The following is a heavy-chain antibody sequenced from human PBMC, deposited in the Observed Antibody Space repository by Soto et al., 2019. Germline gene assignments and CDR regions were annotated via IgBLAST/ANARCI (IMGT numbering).Heavy chain of an antibody. Sequence: EVQLVESGGDLVQPGGSLRLSCAASGFTFSSYWTHWVRQVPGKGLVWVSRISSDGSSTNYADSVRGRFIISRDNAKNTLYLQVNSLRVEDTAVYYCARGTVRDHDFGDHWGQGTLVAVSS. CDR3: ARGTVRDHDFGDH. CDR1: GFTFSSYW. CDR2: ISSDGSST. J-gene: IGHJ4*02. V-gene: IGHV3-74*01. D-gene: IGHD4-17*01.